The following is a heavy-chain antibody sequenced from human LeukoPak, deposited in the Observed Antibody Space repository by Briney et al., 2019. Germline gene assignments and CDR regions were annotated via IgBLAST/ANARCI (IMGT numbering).Heavy chain of an antibody. D-gene: IGHD3-22*01. Sequence: SETLSLTCAVDGGSFSGYYWSWIRQPPGKGLEWIGEINHSGSTNYNPSLKSRVTISEDTSKNQFSLKLSSVTAADTAVYYCARGARYYYDSSGYYGYWGQGTLVTVSS. J-gene: IGHJ4*02. CDR2: INHSGST. V-gene: IGHV4-34*01. CDR3: ARGARYYYDSSGYYGY. CDR1: GGSFSGYY.